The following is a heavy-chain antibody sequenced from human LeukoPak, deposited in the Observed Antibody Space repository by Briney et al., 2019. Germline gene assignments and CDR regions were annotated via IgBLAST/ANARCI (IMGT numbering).Heavy chain of an antibody. D-gene: IGHD3-22*01. CDR3: ARVWYYDSSGYFSSSEPPDG. J-gene: IGHJ4*02. Sequence: ASVKVSCKASGYTFTIYGISWVRQAPGQGLEWMGGISAYNGNTNYAQKLQGRVTMTTDTSTSTAYMELRSLRSDDTAVYYCARVWYYDSSGYFSSSEPPDGWGQGTLVTVSS. CDR1: GYTFTIYG. CDR2: ISAYNGNT. V-gene: IGHV1-18*01.